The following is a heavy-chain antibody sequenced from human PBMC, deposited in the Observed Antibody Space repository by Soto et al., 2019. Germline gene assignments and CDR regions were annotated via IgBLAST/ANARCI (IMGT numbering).Heavy chain of an antibody. V-gene: IGHV3-49*04. CDR3: TRYYYESSGYYVY. CDR1: GFNFANYA. CDR2: IRGETNGGTA. D-gene: IGHD3-22*01. Sequence: PEGSLRLYCTGPGFNFANYALTWVRQAPWKGLEWVGFIRGETNGGTADYAASLKGRITISRDDSKSIAYLEINSLQTDDTAVYYCTRYYYESSGYYVYWGQGTLVTVSS. J-gene: IGHJ4*02.